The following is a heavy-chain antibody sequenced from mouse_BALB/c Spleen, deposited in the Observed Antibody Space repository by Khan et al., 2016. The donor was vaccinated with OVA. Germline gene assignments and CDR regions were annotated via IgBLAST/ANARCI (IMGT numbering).Heavy chain of an antibody. CDR1: GYTFSNYW. J-gene: IGHJ1*01. CDR3: ARYGNYWYFDV. CDR2: ILPGNGSI. D-gene: IGHD2-1*01. V-gene: IGHV1-9*01. Sequence: QVQLQQSGAELMKPGASVKISCKATGYTFSNYWIEWVKQRPGHGLEWFGEILPGNGSINYNEKFKDKATFTADTSSNIAYMQLSSLTSEDSAVYYCARYGNYWYFDVWGAGTTVTVSS.